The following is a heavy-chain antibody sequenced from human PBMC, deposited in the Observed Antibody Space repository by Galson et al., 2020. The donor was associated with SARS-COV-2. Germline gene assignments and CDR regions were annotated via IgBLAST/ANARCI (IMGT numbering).Heavy chain of an antibody. CDR2: IDRDDDK. Sequence: SGPTLAKPTQTLTLTCTFSGFSLSTSGMCVSWIRQPPGKALEWLPRIDRDDDKYYSTSLKTRLTISKDTSKNQVVLTMTNMDPVDPATYYGARDILAVGGDYWGQGSLVTVAA. V-gene: IGHV2-70*11. CDR3: ARDILAVGGDY. J-gene: IGHJ4*02. D-gene: IGHD6-19*01. CDR1: GFSLSTSGMC.